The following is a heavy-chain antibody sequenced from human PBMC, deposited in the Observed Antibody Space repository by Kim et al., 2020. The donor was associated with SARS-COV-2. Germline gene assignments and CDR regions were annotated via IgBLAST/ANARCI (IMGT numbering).Heavy chain of an antibody. CDR3: ARAPHCGSSTCYETGF. CDR2: INHSGSS. Sequence: SETLSLTCAVYGGSFSGYRWSWIRQPPGKGLEWIGEINHSGSSNYNASLKSLVTISVDTSKNQFSLKLTSVTAADTAVYYCARAPHCGSSTCYETGFWGQGTLVTVSS. CDR1: GGSFSGYR. V-gene: IGHV4-34*01. D-gene: IGHD2-2*01. J-gene: IGHJ4*02.